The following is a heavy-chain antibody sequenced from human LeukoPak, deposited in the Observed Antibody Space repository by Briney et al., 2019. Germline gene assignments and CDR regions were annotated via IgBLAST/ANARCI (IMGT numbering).Heavy chain of an antibody. Sequence: ASVKVSCKASGGTFSSYAISWVRQAPGQGLEWMGGIIPIFGTANYAQKFQGRVTITADKSTSTAYMELSSLRSEDTAVYYCARIPGNSGSYFPMSDYWGQGTLVTVSS. D-gene: IGHD3-10*01. V-gene: IGHV1-69*06. CDR1: GGTFSSYA. J-gene: IGHJ4*02. CDR3: ARIPGNSGSYFPMSDY. CDR2: IIPIFGTA.